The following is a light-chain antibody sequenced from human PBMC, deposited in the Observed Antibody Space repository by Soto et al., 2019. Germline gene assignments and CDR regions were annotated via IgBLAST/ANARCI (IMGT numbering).Light chain of an antibody. CDR1: SSDVGAYNF. V-gene: IGLV2-14*03. J-gene: IGLJ1*01. CDR3: SSKRGGTYV. Sequence: QSVLTQPASVSGSPGQSITISCTGTSSDVGAYNFVSWYQQHPAKAPILMIYDFSNRPSGFSNRFSGSKSGNTASLTISGLQAEDEADYFCSSKRGGTYVFGTGTKVTVL. CDR2: DFS.